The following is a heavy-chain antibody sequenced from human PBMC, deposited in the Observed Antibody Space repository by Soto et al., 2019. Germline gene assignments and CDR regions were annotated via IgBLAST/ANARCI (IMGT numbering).Heavy chain of an antibody. Sequence: QVQLQESGPGLVKPSETLSLTCTVSGVSINDYYWSWIRQSPGKGLEWIGYVYHRGSTNYNPSLKSRVTMALDTSKSQLSLKLSSVTAADTAVYYCARDEVIAVGSFDYWGQGTLVTVSS. CDR3: ARDEVIAVGSFDY. CDR2: VYHRGST. CDR1: GVSINDYY. J-gene: IGHJ4*02. V-gene: IGHV4-59*01. D-gene: IGHD6-19*01.